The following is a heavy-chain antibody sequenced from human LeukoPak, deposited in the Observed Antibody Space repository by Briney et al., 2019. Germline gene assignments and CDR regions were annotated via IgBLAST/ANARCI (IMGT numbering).Heavy chain of an antibody. J-gene: IGHJ4*02. CDR2: IFKSGGT. CDR1: GASIDRYQ. V-gene: IGHV4-59*08. Sequence: SETLSPTCTVSGASIDRYQWSWFRQSPGKGLEWTGSIFKSGGTHHSPSLQSRIAISRDTSKNQFSLRLTSVTAADTAVYYCVRLNKDGGSHLDFDCWGQGTLVAVSS. D-gene: IGHD4-23*01. CDR3: VRLNKDGGSHLDFDC.